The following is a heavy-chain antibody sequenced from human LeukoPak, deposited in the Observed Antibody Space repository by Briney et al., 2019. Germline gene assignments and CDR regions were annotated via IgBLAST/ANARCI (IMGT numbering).Heavy chain of an antibody. J-gene: IGHJ4*02. CDR1: GGSFSGYY. Sequence: SETLSLTCAVYGGSFSGYYWSWIRQPPGKGLEWIGEINHSGSTNYNPSLKSRVTISVDTSKNQFSLKLSSVTAADTAVYYCARRITIFGVVIIMARYFDYWGQGTLVTVSS. V-gene: IGHV4-34*01. CDR3: ARRITIFGVVIIMARYFDY. CDR2: INHSGST. D-gene: IGHD3-3*01.